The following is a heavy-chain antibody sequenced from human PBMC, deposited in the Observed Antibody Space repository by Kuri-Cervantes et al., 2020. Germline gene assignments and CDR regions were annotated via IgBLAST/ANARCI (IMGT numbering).Heavy chain of an antibody. V-gene: IGHV1-2*02. Sequence: ASVKVSRKASGYTFTGYYMHWVRQAPGQGLEWMGWINPNSGGTNYAQKFQGRVTMTRDTSISTAYMELSRLRSDDTAVYYCARSYDSSGLALDYWGQGTLVTVSS. D-gene: IGHD3-22*01. CDR2: INPNSGGT. J-gene: IGHJ4*02. CDR1: GYTFTGYY. CDR3: ARSYDSSGLALDY.